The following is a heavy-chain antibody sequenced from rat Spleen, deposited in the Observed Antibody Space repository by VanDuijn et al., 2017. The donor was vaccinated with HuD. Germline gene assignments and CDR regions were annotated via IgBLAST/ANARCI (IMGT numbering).Heavy chain of an antibody. CDR2: INSAGSS. D-gene: IGHD1-1*01. J-gene: IGHJ4*01. Sequence: EVQLQESGPGLVKPSQSLSLTCSVTGSSISSTYRWNWIRKFPGKKLEWMGYINSAGSSNYNPSLKSRISITRDTSKNPFFLQVNSVIIEDTATYYCARRTVDDVMDAWGQGASVTVSS. CDR3: ARRTVDDVMDA. V-gene: IGHV3-3*01. CDR1: GSSISSTYR.